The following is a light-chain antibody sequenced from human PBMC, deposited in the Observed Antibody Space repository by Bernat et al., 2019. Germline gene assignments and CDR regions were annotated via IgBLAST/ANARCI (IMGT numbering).Light chain of an antibody. Sequence: EIVMTQSPATLSVSPGERATLSCRASQSVSSNLAWYQQKPGQAPRLLIYGASTRATGIPARFSGSGSGTEFTLPISSLQSEDFAVYYCQKYNNWPQTFGQGTKVEIK. J-gene: IGKJ1*01. CDR2: GAS. CDR1: QSVSSN. V-gene: IGKV3-15*01. CDR3: QKYNNWPQT.